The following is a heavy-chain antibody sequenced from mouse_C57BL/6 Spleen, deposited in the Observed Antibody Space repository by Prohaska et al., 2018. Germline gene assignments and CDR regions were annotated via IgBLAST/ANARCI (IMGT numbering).Heavy chain of an antibody. CDR2: IDPANGNT. CDR1: GFNIKNTY. D-gene: IGHD1-1*01. Sequence: DVQLQQSVAYLVRPGASVKFSCTASGFNIKNTYMHWVKQRPEQGLEWIGRIDPANGNTKYAPKFQGKATITADTSSNTAYLQLSSLTSEDTDIYYCGGGIYYYGSSRFDYWGQGTTLAVSS. V-gene: IGHV14-3*01. J-gene: IGHJ2*01. CDR3: GGGIYYYGSSRFDY.